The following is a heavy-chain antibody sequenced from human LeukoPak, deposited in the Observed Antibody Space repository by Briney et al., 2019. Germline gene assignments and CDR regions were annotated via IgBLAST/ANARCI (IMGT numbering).Heavy chain of an antibody. CDR1: GYTFTSYD. V-gene: IGHV1-8*01. CDR3: ARDWAYDILTGYLLQSGGFDP. J-gene: IGHJ5*02. Sequence: ASVKVSCKASGYTFTSYDINWVRQATGQGLEWMGWMNPNSGNTGYAQKFQGRVTMTRNTSISTAYMELSSLRSEDTAVYYCARDWAYDILTGYLLQSGGFDPWGQGTLVTVSS. CDR2: MNPNSGNT. D-gene: IGHD3-9*01.